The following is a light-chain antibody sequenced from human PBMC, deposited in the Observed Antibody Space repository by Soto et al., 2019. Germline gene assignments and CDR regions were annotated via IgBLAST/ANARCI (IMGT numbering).Light chain of an antibody. CDR2: DVT. J-gene: IGLJ3*02. CDR3: MCYAGGNNWV. Sequence: QSALTQHPSASGSPGQSVTISCTGTSSDVGTHGYVSWYQQHAGKAPKLMIYDVTKRPSGVPDRFSGSKSANTASLTVSGLQAEDEADYYCMCYAGGNNWVFGGGTKLTVL. CDR1: SSDVGTHGY. V-gene: IGLV2-8*01.